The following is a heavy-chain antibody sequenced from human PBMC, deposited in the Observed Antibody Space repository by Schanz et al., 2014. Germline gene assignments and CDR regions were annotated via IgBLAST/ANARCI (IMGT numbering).Heavy chain of an antibody. D-gene: IGHD4-4*01. CDR2: VHSSGST. CDR1: GGSIRGYY. J-gene: IGHJ5*02. Sequence: QVQLQESGPGLVKPSETLSLTCTVSGGSIRGYYCSWIRQPPGKGLEWIGYVHSSGSTNYNPSLKGGVPISVATSKTQFSLRLTSVTAADTAVYYCARHLPGGYNNHGWFDPWGQGTLVTVSS. V-gene: IGHV4-59*08. CDR3: ARHLPGGYNNHGWFDP.